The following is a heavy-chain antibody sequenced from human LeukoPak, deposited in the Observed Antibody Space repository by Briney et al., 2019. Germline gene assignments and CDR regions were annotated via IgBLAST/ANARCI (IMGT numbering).Heavy chain of an antibody. CDR3: AKDQVGG. D-gene: IGHD3-16*01. CDR2: IRYDGTEQ. J-gene: IGHJ4*02. CDR1: GFIFSSYG. V-gene: IGHV3-30*02. Sequence: GGSLRLSCAASGFIFSSYGMHWVRQAPGRGLQWVAFIRYDGTEQYYADSVKGRFTISRDNSKNTLYLQMNSLRDEDAAVYYCAKDQVGGWGQGTLVTVSS.